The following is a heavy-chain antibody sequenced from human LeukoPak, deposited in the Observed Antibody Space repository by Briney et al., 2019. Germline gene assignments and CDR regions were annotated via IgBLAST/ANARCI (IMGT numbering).Heavy chain of an antibody. Sequence: PGGSLRLSCAASGFTFSGYAMNWVRQAPGKGLEWLSHISSTGGTIYYADSVKGRLTVSRDNAKNSLYLQMNSLRAEDTAVYYCAKSDPYGDSLIEIWGQGALVTVSP. J-gene: IGHJ4*02. D-gene: IGHD4-17*01. CDR1: GFTFSGYA. CDR3: AKSDPYGDSLIEI. CDR2: ISSTGGTI. V-gene: IGHV3-48*03.